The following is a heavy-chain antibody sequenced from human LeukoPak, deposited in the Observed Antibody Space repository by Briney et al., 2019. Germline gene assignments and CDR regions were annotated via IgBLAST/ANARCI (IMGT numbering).Heavy chain of an antibody. CDR1: GVSITTHY. CDR2: IYYSGST. V-gene: IGHV4-59*11. Sequence: SETLSLTCTVSGVSITTHYWSWLRQPPGKGLEWIGYIYYSGSTNYNPSLKSRVTISVDTSKNQFSLKLSSVTAADTAVYYCAREGIAAAGPGGSWFDPWGQGTLVTVSS. CDR3: AREGIAAAGPGGSWFDP. D-gene: IGHD6-13*01. J-gene: IGHJ5*02.